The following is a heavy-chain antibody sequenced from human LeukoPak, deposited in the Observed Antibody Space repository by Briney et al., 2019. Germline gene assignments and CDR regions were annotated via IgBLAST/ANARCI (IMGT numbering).Heavy chain of an antibody. D-gene: IGHD3-10*01. CDR1: GYTFTSYA. CDR3: ARVGSGSYYNGGAYFDY. J-gene: IGHJ4*02. CDR2: INTNTGNP. V-gene: IGHV7-4-1*02. Sequence: GASVKVSCKASGYTFTSYAMNWVRQAPGQGLEWMGWINTNTGNPTYAQGFTGRFVFSLDTSVSTAYLQISSLKAEDTAVYYCARVGSGSYYNGGAYFDYWGQGTLVTVSS.